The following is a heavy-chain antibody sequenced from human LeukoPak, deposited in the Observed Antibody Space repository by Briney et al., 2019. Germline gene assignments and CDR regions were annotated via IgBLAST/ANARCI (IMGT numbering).Heavy chain of an antibody. CDR3: ARVIAAAGKDWFDP. V-gene: IGHV3-66*01. CDR1: GFTVSSNY. D-gene: IGHD6-13*01. J-gene: IGHJ5*02. Sequence: GGSLGLSCAASGFTVSSNYMSWVRQAPGKGLEWVSVIYSGGSTYYADSVKGRFTISRDNSKNTLYLQMNSLRAEDTAVYYCARVIAAAGKDWFDPWGQGTLVTVSS. CDR2: IYSGGST.